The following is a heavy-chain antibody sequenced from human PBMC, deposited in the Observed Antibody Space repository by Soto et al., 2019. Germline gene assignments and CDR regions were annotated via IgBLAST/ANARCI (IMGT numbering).Heavy chain of an antibody. J-gene: IGHJ4*02. D-gene: IGHD6-25*01. CDR1: GFTFSSYA. CDR2: ISGSGGST. V-gene: IGHV3-23*01. Sequence: EVQLLESGGCLVQPGGSLRLSCASSGFTFSSYAMSWVRKAPGKGREWVSAISGSGGSTYYADSVKGRFTISRDNSKNTLYLQMNSLRAEDTAVYYCANPSSVFLFDSWGQGTLVTVSS. CDR3: ANPSSVFLFDS.